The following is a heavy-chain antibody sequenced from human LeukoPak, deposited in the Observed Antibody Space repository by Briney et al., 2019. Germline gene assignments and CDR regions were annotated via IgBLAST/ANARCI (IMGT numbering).Heavy chain of an antibody. CDR3: ARTRSGNYYGSGSYYVFDI. Sequence: PGGSLRLSCAASGFTFSGYSMNWVRQAPGKGLEWVSVIYSGGNTYYADSVKGRFTISRDNSKNTLYLQMNSLRAEDTAVYYCARTRSGNYYGSGSYYVFDIWGQGTMVTVSS. CDR2: IYSGGNT. V-gene: IGHV3-66*01. J-gene: IGHJ3*02. D-gene: IGHD3-10*01. CDR1: GFTFSGYS.